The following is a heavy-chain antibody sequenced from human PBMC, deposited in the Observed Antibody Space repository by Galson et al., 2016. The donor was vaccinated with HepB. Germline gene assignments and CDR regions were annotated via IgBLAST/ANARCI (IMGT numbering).Heavy chain of an antibody. V-gene: IGHV1-46*01. CDR2: INPSGGRT. J-gene: IGHJ4*02. CDR1: GYTFTSYG. Sequence: SVKVSCKASGYTFTSYGISWVRQAPGQGLEWMGIINPSGGRTSYAQKFQGRVTVTRDTSTSTVYMALRSLRSEDTAVYYCARGTGTGGYFDDWGQATLVNVSS. D-gene: IGHD3/OR15-3a*01. CDR3: ARGTGTGGYFDD.